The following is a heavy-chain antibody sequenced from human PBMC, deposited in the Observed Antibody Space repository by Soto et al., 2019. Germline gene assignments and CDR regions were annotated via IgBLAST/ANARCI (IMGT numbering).Heavy chain of an antibody. CDR1: GYTFTSYA. CDR2: INAGNGNT. J-gene: IGHJ5*01. D-gene: IGHD6-19*01. Sequence: ASEKVSCKASGYTFTSYAMHWVRQAPGQRLEWMGWINAGNGNTKYSQKFQGRVTITRDTSASTAYMELSSLRSEDTAVYYCARVRSSSGLGDWFDSWRQGPLVTVSS. V-gene: IGHV1-3*01. CDR3: ARVRSSSGLGDWFDS.